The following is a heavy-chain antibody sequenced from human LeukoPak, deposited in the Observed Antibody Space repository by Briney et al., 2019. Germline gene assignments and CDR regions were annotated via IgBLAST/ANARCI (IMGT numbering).Heavy chain of an antibody. D-gene: IGHD3-9*01. Sequence: GGSLRLSCAASGFTVSSNYMSWVRQAPGKGLEWVSVIYSGGSTYYADSVKGRFTISRDNSKNTLYLQMNSLRAEDTAVYYCARGGGYDILTGYSSFDYWGQGTLVTVSS. CDR3: ARGGGYDILTGYSSFDY. V-gene: IGHV3-53*01. J-gene: IGHJ4*02. CDR2: IYSGGST. CDR1: GFTVSSNY.